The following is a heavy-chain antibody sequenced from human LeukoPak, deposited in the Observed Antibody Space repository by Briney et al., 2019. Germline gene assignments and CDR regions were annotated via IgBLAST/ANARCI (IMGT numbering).Heavy chain of an antibody. CDR2: ISSSSSTI. J-gene: IGHJ4*02. V-gene: IGHV3-48*01. D-gene: IGHD3-16*01. CDR1: GFTF. Sequence: GGSLRLSCAASGFTFMNWVRQAPGKGLEWVSYISSSSSTIYYADSVKGRFTISRDNSKNTVFLQMNSLRGEDTAIYFCARDLGYSTDYWGQGTLVTVSS. CDR3: ARDLGYSTDY.